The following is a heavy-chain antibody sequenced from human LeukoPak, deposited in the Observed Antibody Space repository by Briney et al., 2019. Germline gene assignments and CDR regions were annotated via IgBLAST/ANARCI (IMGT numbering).Heavy chain of an antibody. V-gene: IGHV1-8*01. Sequence: ASVKVSCKASRYTFTSYDINWVRQATGQGLEWMGWMNPNSGNTGYAQKFQGRVTMTRNTSISTAYMELSSLRSEDTAVYYCARGFPRDIVVVVAATPGYYGMDVWGQGTTVTVSS. CDR2: MNPNSGNT. CDR1: RYTFTSYD. CDR3: ARGFPRDIVVVVAATPGYYGMDV. J-gene: IGHJ6*02. D-gene: IGHD2-15*01.